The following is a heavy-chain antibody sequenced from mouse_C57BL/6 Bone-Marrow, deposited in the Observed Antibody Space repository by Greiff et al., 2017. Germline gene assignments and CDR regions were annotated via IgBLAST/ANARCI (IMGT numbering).Heavy chain of an antibody. CDR2: IYPGSGNT. V-gene: IGHV1-66*01. CDR1: GYSFTSYY. D-gene: IGHD2-10*01. CDR3: ARCRLALLYAMDY. Sequence: QVQLQQSGPELVKPGASVKISCKASGYSFTSYYIHWVKQRPGQGLEWIGWIYPGSGNTKYNEKFKGKATLTADTSSSTAYMHLSSLTSEDSAVYYCARCRLALLYAMDYWGQGTSVTVSS. J-gene: IGHJ4*01.